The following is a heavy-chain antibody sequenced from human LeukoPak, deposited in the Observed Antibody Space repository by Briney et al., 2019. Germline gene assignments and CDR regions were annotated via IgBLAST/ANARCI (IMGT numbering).Heavy chain of an antibody. CDR2: ISYDGSNK. Sequence: GGSLRLSCAASGFTFSSYAMHWVRQAPGKGLEWVAVISYDGSNKYYADSVKGRFTISRDNSKNTLYLQMNSLRAEDTAVYYCASAMGSSWYVPIDYWGQGTLVTVSS. CDR3: ASAMGSSWYVPIDY. CDR1: GFTFSSYA. D-gene: IGHD6-13*01. V-gene: IGHV3-30-3*01. J-gene: IGHJ4*02.